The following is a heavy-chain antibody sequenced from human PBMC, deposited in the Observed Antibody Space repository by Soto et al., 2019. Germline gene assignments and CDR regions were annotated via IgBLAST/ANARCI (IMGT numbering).Heavy chain of an antibody. D-gene: IGHD6-13*01. CDR1: GYTFISYG. V-gene: IGHV1-18*01. J-gene: IGHJ6*02. CDR3: ARLPSYSSSWSWGYDGMDV. CDR2: ISANNGNT. Sequence: QVQLVQSGDEVKKPGASVKVSCKASGYTFISYGISWVRQAPGQGLEWMGWISANNGNTNYAQMIQGRVTMTTDTSTTTAYMELRSLRSDDTAVYYCARLPSYSSSWSWGYDGMDVWGQGTTVTVSS.